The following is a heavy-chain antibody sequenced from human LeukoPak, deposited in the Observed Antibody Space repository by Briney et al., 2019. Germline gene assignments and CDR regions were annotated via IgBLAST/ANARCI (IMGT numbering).Heavy chain of an antibody. J-gene: IGHJ4*02. Sequence: SETLSLTCTVSGYSISSGYYWGWIRQPPGKGLEWIGSIYHSGSTYYNPSLKSRVTISVDTSKNQFSLKPSSVTAADTAVYYCARTNWGSFDYWGQGTLVTVSS. CDR3: ARTNWGSFDY. CDR2: IYHSGST. CDR1: GYSISSGYY. V-gene: IGHV4-38-2*02. D-gene: IGHD7-27*01.